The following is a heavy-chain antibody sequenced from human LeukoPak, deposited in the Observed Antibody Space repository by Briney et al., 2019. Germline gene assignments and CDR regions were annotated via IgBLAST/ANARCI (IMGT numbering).Heavy chain of an antibody. CDR3: ARFSGSALRENWFDP. CDR2: NYPDDSDI. Sequence: GESLKISCTGLGYRFRDYWIGWVRQMPGKGLEWMGINYPDDSDIRYSPSFQCQVTISADKFLNTAYLQWSSLKASDTAMYYCARFSGSALRENWFDPWGQGTPVTVSS. J-gene: IGHJ5*02. D-gene: IGHD3-16*01. CDR1: GYRFRDYW. V-gene: IGHV5-51*01.